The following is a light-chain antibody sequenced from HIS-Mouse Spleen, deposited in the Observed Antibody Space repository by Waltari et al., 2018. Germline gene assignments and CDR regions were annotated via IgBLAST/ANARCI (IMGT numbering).Light chain of an antibody. J-gene: IGLJ2*01. CDR2: EVS. Sequence: LTQPPSVSVSPGQTARITCSGDALPKKYAYWYQQHPGKAPKLMIYEVSKRPSGVPDRFSGSKSGNTASLTVSGLQAEDEADYYCSSYAGSNTVFGGGTKLTVL. CDR1: ALPKKY. V-gene: IGLV2-8*01. CDR3: SSYAGSNTV.